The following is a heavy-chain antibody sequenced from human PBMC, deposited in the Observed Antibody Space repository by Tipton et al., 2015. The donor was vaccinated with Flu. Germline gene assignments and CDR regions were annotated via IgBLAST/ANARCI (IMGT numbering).Heavy chain of an antibody. CDR2: IYYSGST. CDR3: ARLVEYCSSTSCEYYGMDV. D-gene: IGHD2-2*01. J-gene: IGHJ6*02. V-gene: IGHV4-59*08. CDR1: GGSISSYY. Sequence: LRLSCTVSGGSISSYYWSWIRQPPGKGLEWIGYIYYSGSTNYNPSLKSRVTISVDTSKNQFSLKLSSVTAADTAVYYCARLVEYCSSTSCEYYGMDVWGQGTTVTVSS.